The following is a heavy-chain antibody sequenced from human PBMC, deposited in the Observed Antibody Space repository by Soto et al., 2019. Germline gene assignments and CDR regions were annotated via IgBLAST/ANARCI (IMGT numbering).Heavy chain of an antibody. V-gene: IGHV3-23*01. J-gene: IGHJ4*02. D-gene: IGHD3-3*01. Sequence: EVQLLESGGGLVQPGGSLRLSCAASGFTFSSYAMSWVRQAPGKGLEWVSAISGSGGSTYYADSVKGRFTISRDNSKNTLYLQMDSLRAEDTAVYYCAKDKEVDFWSGYYTNFDYWGQGTLVTVSS. CDR3: AKDKEVDFWSGYYTNFDY. CDR1: GFTFSSYA. CDR2: ISGSGGST.